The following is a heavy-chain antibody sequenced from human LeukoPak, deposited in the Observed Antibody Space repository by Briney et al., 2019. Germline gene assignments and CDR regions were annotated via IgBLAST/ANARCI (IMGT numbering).Heavy chain of an antibody. CDR1: EFTFSSYA. Sequence: GGSLRLSCVASEFTFSSYAMSWVRQAPGKGLEWVSSISGSGSNTYYADSAKGRFTISRDNSKNTLYLQMNSLGAEDTAVYYCARWIAQGGNARVLDYWGQGTLVTVSS. CDR2: ISGSGSNT. CDR3: ARWIAQGGNARVLDY. V-gene: IGHV3-23*01. D-gene: IGHD1-26*01. J-gene: IGHJ4*02.